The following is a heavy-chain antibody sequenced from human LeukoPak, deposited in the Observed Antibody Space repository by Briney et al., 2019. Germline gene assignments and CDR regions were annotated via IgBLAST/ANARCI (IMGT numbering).Heavy chain of an antibody. CDR3: ARLHSSTLDY. CDR1: GFTFSDYY. J-gene: IGHJ4*02. Sequence: KPAGSLRLSCAASGFTFSDYYMSWIRQAPGKGLEWVSYIRSSYTNYADSVKGRFTISRDIAKNSLSLQMNSLRAEDTAVYYCARLHSSTLDYWGQGTLVTVSS. D-gene: IGHD6-13*01. V-gene: IGHV3-11*03. CDR2: IRSSYT.